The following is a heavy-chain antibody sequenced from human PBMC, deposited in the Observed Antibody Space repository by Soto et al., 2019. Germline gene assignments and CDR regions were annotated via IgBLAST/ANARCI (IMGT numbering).Heavy chain of an antibody. Sequence: QITLKESGPTLVKPTQTLTLTCTFSGFSLSTSGVGVGWIRQPPGKALEWLALIYWDDDKRYSPSLKSRLTITKDTSKNQVVLTMTNMDPVDTATYYCARRQTYCGGNCYSGFDYWGQGTLVTFSS. CDR2: IYWDDDK. D-gene: IGHD2-21*02. V-gene: IGHV2-5*02. CDR3: ARRQTYCGGNCYSGFDY. CDR1: GFSLSTSGVG. J-gene: IGHJ4*02.